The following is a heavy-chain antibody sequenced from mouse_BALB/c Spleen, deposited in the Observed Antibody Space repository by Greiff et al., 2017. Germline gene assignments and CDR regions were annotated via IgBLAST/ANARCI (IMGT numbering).Heavy chain of an antibody. CDR3: ARQGDYYAMDY. CDR2: ISSGGSYT. CDR1: GFAFSSYD. V-gene: IGHV5-6*03. J-gene: IGHJ4*01. Sequence: EVKLVESGGGLVKPGGSLKLSCAASGFAFSSYDMSWVRQTPEKRLEWVATISSGGSYTYYPDSVKGRFTISRDNAKNTLYLQMSSLKSEDTAMYYCARQGDYYAMDYWGQGTSVTVSS.